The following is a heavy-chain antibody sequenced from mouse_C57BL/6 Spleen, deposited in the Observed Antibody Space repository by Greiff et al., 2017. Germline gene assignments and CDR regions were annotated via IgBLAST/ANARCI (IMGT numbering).Heavy chain of an antibody. J-gene: IGHJ2*01. CDR1: GYAFTNYL. CDR3: ARITTVVLDY. Sequence: QVQLQQSGAELVRPGTSVKVSCKASGYAFTNYLIEWVKQRPGQGLEWIGVINPGSGGTNYNEKFKGKATLTADKSSSTAYMQISSLTSEDSAVYFCARITTVVLDYWGQGTTLTVSS. D-gene: IGHD1-1*01. CDR2: INPGSGGT. V-gene: IGHV1-54*01.